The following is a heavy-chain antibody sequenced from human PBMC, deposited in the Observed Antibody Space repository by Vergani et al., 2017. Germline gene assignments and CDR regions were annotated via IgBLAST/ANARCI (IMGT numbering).Heavy chain of an antibody. CDR1: GFTFSSYA. CDR3: AKDYYDSSGLDY. CDR2: ISGSGGST. V-gene: IGHV3-23*04. Sequence: VQLVESGGGVVQPGGSLRLSCAASGFTFSSYAMSWVRQAPGKGLEWVSAISGSGGSTYNADSVKGRFTISRDNSKNTLYLQMNSLRAEDTAVYYCAKDYYDSSGLDYWGQGTLVTVSS. J-gene: IGHJ4*02. D-gene: IGHD3-22*01.